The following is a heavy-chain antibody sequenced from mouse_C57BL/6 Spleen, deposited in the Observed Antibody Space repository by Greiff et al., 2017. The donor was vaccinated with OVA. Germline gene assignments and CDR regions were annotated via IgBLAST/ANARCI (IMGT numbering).Heavy chain of an antibody. V-gene: IGHV5-16*01. CDR1: GFTFSDYY. CDR2: INYDGSST. Sequence: DVHLVESEGGLVQPGSSMKLSCTASGFTFSDYYMAWVRQVPEKGLEWVANINYDGSSTYYLDSLKSRFTISRDNAKNILYLQMSSLKSEDTATYYCARDRFYFDYWGQGTTLTVSS. J-gene: IGHJ2*01. CDR3: ARDRFYFDY.